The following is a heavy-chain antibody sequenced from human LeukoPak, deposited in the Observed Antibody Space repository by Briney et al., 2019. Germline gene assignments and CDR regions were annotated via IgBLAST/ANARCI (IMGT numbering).Heavy chain of an antibody. CDR2: IIPIFGTA. Sequence: SVKVSCKASGGTFSSYAISWVRQAPGQGLEWMGGIIPIFGTANYAQKFQGRVTMTRDMSTSTVYMELSSLRSEDTAVYYCARAGGSRYSWFDPWGQGTLVTVSS. V-gene: IGHV1-69*05. D-gene: IGHD1-26*01. J-gene: IGHJ5*02. CDR3: ARAGGSRYSWFDP. CDR1: GGTFSSYA.